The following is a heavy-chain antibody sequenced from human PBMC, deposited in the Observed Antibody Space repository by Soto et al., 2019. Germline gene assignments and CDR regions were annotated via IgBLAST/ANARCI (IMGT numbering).Heavy chain of an antibody. V-gene: IGHV4-59*01. Sequence: SETLSLTCTVSGASISTYYWSWIRQPPGKGLEWIGYTYHSGSTNYNPSLKSRVTISVDTSKNQFSLKLNSVTAADTAVYYCARILYYDSSGYYSEAYGMDVWGQGTTVTV. J-gene: IGHJ6*02. CDR2: TYHSGST. CDR3: ARILYYDSSGYYSEAYGMDV. CDR1: GASISTYY. D-gene: IGHD3-22*01.